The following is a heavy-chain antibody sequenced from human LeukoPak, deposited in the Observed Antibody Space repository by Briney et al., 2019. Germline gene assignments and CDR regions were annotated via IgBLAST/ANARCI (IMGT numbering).Heavy chain of an antibody. D-gene: IGHD2/OR15-2a*01. CDR2: IYYSGST. Sequence: SETLSLTCTVSGASISTSAYYWGWIRQPPGKGLDWIGNIYYSGSTYYNPSLKSRVTISVDSSKNQFSLRLSSVTTADTAVYYCARLTPTTLSLYYYYMDVWGKGTTVTVSS. J-gene: IGHJ6*03. CDR3: ARLTPTTLSLYYYYMDV. V-gene: IGHV4-39*01. CDR1: GASISTSAYY.